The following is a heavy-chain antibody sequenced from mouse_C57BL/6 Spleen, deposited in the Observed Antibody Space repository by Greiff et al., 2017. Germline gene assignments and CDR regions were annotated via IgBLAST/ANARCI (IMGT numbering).Heavy chain of an antibody. V-gene: IGHV14-1*01. Sequence: VQLQQSGAELVRPGASVKLSCTASGFNIKDYYMHWVKQRPEQGLEWIGRIDPEDGDTEYAPKFQGKATMTADTSSNTAYLQLSSLTSEDTAVYYCTYDGYLAWFAYWGQGTLVTVSA. CDR2: IDPEDGDT. CDR3: TYDGYLAWFAY. CDR1: GFNIKDYY. J-gene: IGHJ3*01. D-gene: IGHD2-3*01.